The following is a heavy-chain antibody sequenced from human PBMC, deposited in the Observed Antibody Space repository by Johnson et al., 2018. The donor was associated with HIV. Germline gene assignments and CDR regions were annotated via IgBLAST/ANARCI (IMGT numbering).Heavy chain of an antibody. CDR1: GFTFSSYG. CDR2: LYSAGSA. Sequence: QVQLVESGGGVVQPGGSLRLSCAASGFTFSSYGMHWVRQAPGKGLEWVSILYSAGSAYYADSVKGRFPISRDNSKNTPYLQMTSLRPEDTAVYYCARAPPYYGGYSVSDAFDIWGQGTMVTVSS. V-gene: IGHV3-NL1*01. CDR3: ARAPPYYGGYSVSDAFDI. D-gene: IGHD3-22*01. J-gene: IGHJ3*02.